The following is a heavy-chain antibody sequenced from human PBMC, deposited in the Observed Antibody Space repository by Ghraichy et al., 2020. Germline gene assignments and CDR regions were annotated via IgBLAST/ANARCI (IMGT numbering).Heavy chain of an antibody. J-gene: IGHJ4*02. Sequence: LSLTCAASGFTFSSYAMSWVRQAPGKGLEWVSAISGSGGSTYYADSVKGRFTISRDNSKNTLYLQMNSLRAEDTAVYYFAKDLYGSGSYYNDYFDYWGQGTLVTVSS. CDR1: GFTFSSYA. D-gene: IGHD3-10*01. CDR3: AKDLYGSGSYYNDYFDY. V-gene: IGHV3-23*01. CDR2: ISGSGGST.